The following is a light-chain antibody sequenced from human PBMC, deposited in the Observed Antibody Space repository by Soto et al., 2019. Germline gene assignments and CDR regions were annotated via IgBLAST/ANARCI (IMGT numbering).Light chain of an antibody. V-gene: IGKV1-39*01. CDR3: QQSYNAPYT. CDR2: SAS. J-gene: IGKJ2*01. Sequence: DIKMTQSPSSLSVSVGDRVTITCRASQNIGTSLNWYQMKLGRAPTLLIYSASTLQSGAPSRFSGGGSGTDFTLTINSLQPEDFATYSCQQSYNAPYTFGQGTMLEIK. CDR1: QNIGTS.